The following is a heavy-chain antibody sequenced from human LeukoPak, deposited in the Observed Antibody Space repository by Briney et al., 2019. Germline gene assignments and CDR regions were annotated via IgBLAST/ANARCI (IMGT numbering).Heavy chain of an antibody. J-gene: IGHJ5*02. CDR2: IYYRGST. D-gene: IGHD3-9*01. Sequence: PSETLSLTCTVSGGSISSYYWSWIRQPPGKGLEWIGYIYYRGSTKYNPSLKGRVTISVDTSKNQFSLKLSSVIAADTAVYYCARGFDGVAGWFDPWGQGTLVTVSS. V-gene: IGHV4-59*01. CDR1: GGSISSYY. CDR3: ARGFDGVAGWFDP.